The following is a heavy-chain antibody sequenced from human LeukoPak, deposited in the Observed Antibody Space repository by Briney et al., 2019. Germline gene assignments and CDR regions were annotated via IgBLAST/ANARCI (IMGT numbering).Heavy chain of an antibody. CDR1: GFTFSSYG. V-gene: IGHV3-30*18. CDR3: AKDMSSQITMIDY. CDR2: ISYDGSNK. Sequence: GGSLRLSCAASGFTFSSYGMHWVRQAPGKGLEWVAVISYDGSNKYYADSVKGRFTISRDNAKNSLYLQMNSLRAEDTALYYCAKDMSSQITMIDYWGQGTLVTVSS. D-gene: IGHD3-22*01. J-gene: IGHJ4*02.